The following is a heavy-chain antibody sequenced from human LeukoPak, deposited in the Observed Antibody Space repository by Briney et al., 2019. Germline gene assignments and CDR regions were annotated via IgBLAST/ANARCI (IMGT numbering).Heavy chain of an antibody. J-gene: IGHJ4*02. D-gene: IGHD6-13*01. V-gene: IGHV3-74*01. CDR1: GFSFSGHW. CDR2: ISPTGSTT. CDR3: AKDGRVEQQLYYFDY. Sequence: GGSLRLSCTASGFSFSGHWMHWARQPPGKGLVWVSRISPTGSTTSYADSVKGRFTVSRDNAKNTLYLQVNNLRAEDTAVYYCAKDGRVEQQLYYFDYWGQGALVTVSS.